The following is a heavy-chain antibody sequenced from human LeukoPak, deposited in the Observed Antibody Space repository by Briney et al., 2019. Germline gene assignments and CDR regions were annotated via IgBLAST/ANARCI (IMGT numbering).Heavy chain of an antibody. CDR1: GYTFTGYY. Sequence: GASVKVSCKASGYTFTGYYMHWVRQAPGQGLEWMGRINPNSGGTNYAQKFQGRVTMTRDTSISTAYMELSRVRSDDTGVYYCARDYLDYDFWSGYYGNWFDPWGQGTLVTVSS. D-gene: IGHD3-3*01. CDR2: INPNSGGT. J-gene: IGHJ5*02. CDR3: ARDYLDYDFWSGYYGNWFDP. V-gene: IGHV1-2*05.